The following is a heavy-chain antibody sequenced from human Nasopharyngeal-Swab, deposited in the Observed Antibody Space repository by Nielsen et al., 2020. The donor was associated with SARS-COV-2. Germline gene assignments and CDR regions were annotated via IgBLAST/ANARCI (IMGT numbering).Heavy chain of an antibody. J-gene: IGHJ6*02. D-gene: IGHD3-9*01. CDR1: GGSISSSSYY. CDR2: IYYSGST. CDR3: ASPLPRGYYDILTGYPYYYYGMDV. Sequence: SETLSLTCTVSGGSISSSSYYWGWIRQPPGKGLEWIGSIYYSGSTYYNPSLKSRVTISVDTSKNQFSLKLSSVTAADTAVYYCASPLPRGYYDILTGYPYYYYGMDVWGQGTTVTVSS. V-gene: IGHV4-39*01.